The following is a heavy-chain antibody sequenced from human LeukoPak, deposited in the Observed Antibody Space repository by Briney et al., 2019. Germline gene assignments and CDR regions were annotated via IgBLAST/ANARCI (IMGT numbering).Heavy chain of an antibody. Sequence: SETLSLTCSVSAASINSDTFYWGWIRQPPGKGLEWIGSIYYRGNTYYNPSLKSRVTISVDTPKNQFSLKLSSVTAADKAVYYCARVGMVRGVIILDAFDIWGQGTMVTVSS. J-gene: IGHJ3*02. CDR3: ARVGMVRGVIILDAFDI. D-gene: IGHD3-10*01. CDR2: IYYRGNT. CDR1: AASINSDTFY. V-gene: IGHV4-39*01.